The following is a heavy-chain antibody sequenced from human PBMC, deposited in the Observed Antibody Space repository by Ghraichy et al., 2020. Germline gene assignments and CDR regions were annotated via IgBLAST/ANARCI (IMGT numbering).Heavy chain of an antibody. Sequence: GGSLRLSCAASGFAFSSFWMMWVRQAPGKGLEWVANINQDGGSKHFVDSVKGRFTISRDNAKNSLYLQMNSLRAEDTAVYYCANKGGSGYHTSPHYWGQGTLVTVSS. J-gene: IGHJ4*02. V-gene: IGHV3-7*01. CDR1: GFAFSSFW. CDR2: INQDGGSK. D-gene: IGHD3-22*01. CDR3: ANKGGSGYHTSPHY.